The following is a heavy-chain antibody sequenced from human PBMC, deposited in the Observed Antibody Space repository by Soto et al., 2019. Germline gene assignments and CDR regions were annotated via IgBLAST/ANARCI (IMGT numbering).Heavy chain of an antibody. V-gene: IGHV4-34*01. CDR3: ARVYSSSWRRTNWFDP. CDR1: GGSFSGYY. CDR2: INHSGST. D-gene: IGHD6-13*01. Sequence: SETLSLTCAVYGGSFSGYYWSWIRQPPGKGLEWIGEINHSGSTNYNPSLKSRVTISVDTSKNQFSLKLSSVTAADTAVYYCARVYSSSWRRTNWFDPWGQGTLVTVSS. J-gene: IGHJ5*02.